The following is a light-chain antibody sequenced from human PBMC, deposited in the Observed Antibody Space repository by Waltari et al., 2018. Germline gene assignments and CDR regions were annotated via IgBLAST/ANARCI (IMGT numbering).Light chain of an antibody. J-gene: IGLJ2*01. V-gene: IGLV1-44*01. CDR3: ATWDDNLSGRV. CDR1: TSNIGTNT. Sequence: QSILTQPPSTSGTPGQTVTISCSRRTSNIGTNTVTWYQLLPGTAPKTVIFANYHRPSGVPDRFSASKSGTSASLVISGLQSEDEADYFCATWDDNLSGRVFGGGTKVTVL. CDR2: ANY.